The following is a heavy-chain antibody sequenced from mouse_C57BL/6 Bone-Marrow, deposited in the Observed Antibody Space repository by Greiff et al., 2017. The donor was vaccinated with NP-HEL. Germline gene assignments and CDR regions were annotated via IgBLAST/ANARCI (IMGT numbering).Heavy chain of an antibody. Sequence: QVQLQQPGAELVKPGASVKLSCKASGYTFTSSWMHWVKQRPGRGLEWIGRIDPNSGGTKYNEKFKSKATLNADKPSNTAYMQLSSLTSEDSAVYYCARWVCSGYEDCYFEVWGTGTTVTVSS. CDR2: IDPNSGGT. CDR1: GYTFTSSW. V-gene: IGHV1-72*01. CDR3: ARWVCSGYEDCYFEV. D-gene: IGHD1-1*01. J-gene: IGHJ1*03.